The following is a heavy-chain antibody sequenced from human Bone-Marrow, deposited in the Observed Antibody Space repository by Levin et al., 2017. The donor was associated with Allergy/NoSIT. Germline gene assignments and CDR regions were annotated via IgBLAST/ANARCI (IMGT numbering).Heavy chain of an antibody. Sequence: KASETLSLTCTVSGGSVSSYYWTWLRQPPGKGLEWIGYVYYTGSTNYNPSLKSRVTISVDTSKNQFSLKLSSVTAADTAVYYCARDPLANYFDYWGQGILVTVSS. CDR2: VYYTGST. CDR1: GGSVSSYY. V-gene: IGHV4-59*02. CDR3: ARDPLANYFDY. J-gene: IGHJ4*02.